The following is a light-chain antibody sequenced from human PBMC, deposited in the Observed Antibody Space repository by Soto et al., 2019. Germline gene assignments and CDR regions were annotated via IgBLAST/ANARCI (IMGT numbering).Light chain of an antibody. CDR2: SNN. CDR1: SSNIGSNT. J-gene: IGLJ2*01. Sequence: QLVLTQPPSASGTPGQRVTISCSGSSSNIGSNTVNWYQQLPGTAPKLLIYSNNQRPSGVPDRFSGSKSGTSASLAISGLQYEDEADYYCAAWDDSLNGRVFGGGTKLTVL. CDR3: AAWDDSLNGRV. V-gene: IGLV1-44*01.